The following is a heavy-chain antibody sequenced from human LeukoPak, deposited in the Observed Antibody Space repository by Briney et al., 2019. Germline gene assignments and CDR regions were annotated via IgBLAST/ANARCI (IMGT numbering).Heavy chain of an antibody. Sequence: GGSLRLSCAASGFTFSSYWMHWVRQAPGKGLVWVSRINSDGSSTSYADSVKGRFTISRDNAKNSLYLQMSSLRAEDTAMYYCAREKDGSSDLDYWGQGTLVTVSS. J-gene: IGHJ4*02. CDR1: GFTFSSYW. V-gene: IGHV3-74*01. CDR3: AREKDGSSDLDY. D-gene: IGHD6-13*01. CDR2: INSDGSST.